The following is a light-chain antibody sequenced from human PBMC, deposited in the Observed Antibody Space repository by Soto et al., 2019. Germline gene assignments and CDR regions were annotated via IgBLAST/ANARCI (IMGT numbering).Light chain of an antibody. CDR1: SSDVGGYTY. V-gene: IGLV2-14*01. CDR3: SSYTSSSTLLYV. Sequence: QSVLTQPASVSGSPGQSITISCTGTSSDVGGYTYVSWYQQRPGKAPELMIFEVSNRPSGVPNRFSGSKSGNTASLTISGLQAEDEADYYCSSYTSSSTLLYVFGTGTKVTVL. J-gene: IGLJ1*01. CDR2: EVS.